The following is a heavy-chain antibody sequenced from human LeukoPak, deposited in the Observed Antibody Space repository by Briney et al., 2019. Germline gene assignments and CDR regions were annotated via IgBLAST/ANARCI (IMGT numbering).Heavy chain of an antibody. CDR1: GFTFSSHR. Sequence: GGSLRLSCAASGFTFSSHRMNWVRQAPGKGLEWVADISGSSDDIHYADSVTGRFTISRDNSKNTLYLQMSSLRAEDTAVYYRATRLLVRAMAFDIWGQGTMVTVSS. J-gene: IGHJ3*02. D-gene: IGHD2-15*01. V-gene: IGHV3-48*01. CDR2: ISGSSDDI. CDR3: ATRLLVRAMAFDI.